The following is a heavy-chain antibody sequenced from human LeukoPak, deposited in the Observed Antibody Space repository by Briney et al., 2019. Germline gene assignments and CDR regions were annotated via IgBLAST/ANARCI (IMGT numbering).Heavy chain of an antibody. CDR3: ARGQYYYDSSGYYDY. V-gene: IGHV3-30*03. J-gene: IGHJ4*02. Sequence: SLRLSCEASGFTFSSYGMHWVRQAPGKGLEWVAVISYDGSNKYYADSVKGRFTISRDNSKNTLYLQMNSLRAEDTAVYYCARGQYYYDSSGYYDYWGQGTLVTVSS. CDR2: ISYDGSNK. CDR1: GFTFSSYG. D-gene: IGHD3-22*01.